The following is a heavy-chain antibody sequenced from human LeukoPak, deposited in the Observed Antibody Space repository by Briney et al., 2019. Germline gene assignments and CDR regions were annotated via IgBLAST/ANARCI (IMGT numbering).Heavy chain of an antibody. J-gene: IGHJ4*02. CDR2: ISGSGGST. CDR3: ARRIAVAGTAGGLFDY. V-gene: IGHV3-23*01. Sequence: PGGSLRLSCAAAGFTFSNYAMTWVRQAPGKGLEWVSSISGSGGSTYYADSVKGRFTISRDNSKNTLYLQMYSLRADDTAVYYCARRIAVAGTAGGLFDYWGQGTLVTVSS. D-gene: IGHD6-19*01. CDR1: GFTFSNYA.